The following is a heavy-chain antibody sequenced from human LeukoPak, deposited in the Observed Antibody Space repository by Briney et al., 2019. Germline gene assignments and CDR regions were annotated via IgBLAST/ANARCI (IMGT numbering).Heavy chain of an antibody. Sequence: ASVKVSCAASGYTFTGYYMHWVRQAPGQGLEWMGWMNPNSGNTGYAQKFQGSVTMTRNTSISTAYMELSGLRSEDTALYYCSREYFVWLWGQGTLGTVSS. CDR1: GYTFTGYY. J-gene: IGHJ4*02. D-gene: IGHD3-9*01. CDR3: SREYFVWL. V-gene: IGHV1-8*02. CDR2: MNPNSGNT.